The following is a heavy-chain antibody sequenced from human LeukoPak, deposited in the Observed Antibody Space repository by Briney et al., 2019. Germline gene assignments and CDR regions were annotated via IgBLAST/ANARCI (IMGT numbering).Heavy chain of an antibody. D-gene: IGHD1-14*01. CDR2: IYHSGTT. Sequence: NPSETLSLTCTVSDYSISSGYYWGWIRQSPGKGLEWIGSIYHSGTTFYNPSLKSRVTISVDTSKNQFSLRLSSVTAADTAVYYCAGLIRPGWFDPWGQGTLVTVSS. V-gene: IGHV4-38-2*02. CDR3: AGLIRPGWFDP. CDR1: DYSISSGYY. J-gene: IGHJ5*02.